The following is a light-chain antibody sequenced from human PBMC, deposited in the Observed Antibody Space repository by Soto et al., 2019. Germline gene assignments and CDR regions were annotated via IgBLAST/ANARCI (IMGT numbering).Light chain of an antibody. CDR1: SXDVGGYNY. CDR3: ASYTASSTVV. CDR2: EVR. V-gene: IGLV2-14*01. Sequence: QSALTQPASVSGSPGQSITISCTGTSXDVGGYNYVSWYQQHAGKAPKILIYEVRYRPSGVSNRFSASKSGNTASLTISGLQAEDEADYYCASYTASSTVVFGTGTKVTVL. J-gene: IGLJ1*01.